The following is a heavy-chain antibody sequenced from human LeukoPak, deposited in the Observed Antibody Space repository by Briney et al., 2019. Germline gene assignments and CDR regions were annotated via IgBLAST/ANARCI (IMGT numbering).Heavy chain of an antibody. CDR1: GGSISSSSYY. D-gene: IGHD3-10*01. V-gene: IGHV4-39*01. CDR2: IYYSGST. CDR3: ARSSPMVRDLIDY. Sequence: SETLSLTCTVSGGSISSSSYYWGWIRQPPGKGLEWIGSIYYSGSTYYNPSLKSRVTISVDTSKNQFSLKLSSVTAADTAVYYGARSSPMVRDLIDYWGQGTLVTVSS. J-gene: IGHJ4*02.